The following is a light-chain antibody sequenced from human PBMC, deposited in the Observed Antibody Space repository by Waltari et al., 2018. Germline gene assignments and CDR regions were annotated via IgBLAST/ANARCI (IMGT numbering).Light chain of an antibody. Sequence: QSVLTQPPSASGTPGQRVTISCSGSSSNIESNTVNWFQQLPGPAPQLLIYGNSQRPSGVPDRLSGSKSGTSASLAISGLQAEDEADYYCAAWDDGLNGWVFGGGTKLTVL. CDR2: GNS. V-gene: IGLV1-44*01. J-gene: IGLJ3*02. CDR3: AAWDDGLNGWV. CDR1: SSNIESNT.